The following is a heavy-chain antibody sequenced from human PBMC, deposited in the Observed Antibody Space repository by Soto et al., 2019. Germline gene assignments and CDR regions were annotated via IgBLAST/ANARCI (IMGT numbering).Heavy chain of an antibody. CDR3: ARDRPYYDSSLPGFDI. CDR2: INAGNGNT. Sequence: ASVKVSCKASGYTFTSYAMHWVRQAPGQRLEWMGWINAGNGNTKYPQKFQGRVTITRDTSASTAYMELSSLRPEDTAVYYCARDRPYYDSSLPGFDIWGQGTMVTVS. V-gene: IGHV1-3*01. J-gene: IGHJ3*02. D-gene: IGHD3-22*01. CDR1: GYTFTSYA.